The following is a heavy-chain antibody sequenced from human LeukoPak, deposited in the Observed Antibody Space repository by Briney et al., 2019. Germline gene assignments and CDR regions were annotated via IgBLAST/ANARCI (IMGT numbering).Heavy chain of an antibody. CDR3: ARGEVGILMDV. J-gene: IGHJ6*02. CDR2: IYHSGST. D-gene: IGHD2-2*01. V-gene: IGHV4/OR15-8*01. Sequence: TWVRQPPGKGLEWIGEIYHSGSTNYNPSLKSRVTISVDKSKNQFSLKLSSVTAADTAVYYCARGEVGILMDVWGQGTTVTVSS.